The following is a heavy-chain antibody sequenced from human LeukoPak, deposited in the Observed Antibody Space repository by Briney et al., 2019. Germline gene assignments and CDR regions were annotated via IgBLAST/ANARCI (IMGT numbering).Heavy chain of an antibody. CDR2: IYYSGSA. J-gene: IGHJ5*02. Sequence: SETLSLTCTVSGGSVSSGSYYWSWIRQPPGKGLEWIGYIYYSGSAKYNPSLKSRVTISIDTTKNHFSLKVNSVTAADTAVYYCARGQPQRYNSGWYVNWFDPWGQGTLVSVSS. CDR1: GGSVSSGSYY. CDR3: ARGQPQRYNSGWYVNWFDP. D-gene: IGHD6-19*01. V-gene: IGHV4-61*03.